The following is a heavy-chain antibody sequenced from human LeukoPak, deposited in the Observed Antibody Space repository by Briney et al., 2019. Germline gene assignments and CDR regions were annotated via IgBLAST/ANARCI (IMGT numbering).Heavy chain of an antibody. CDR1: GFTFSSYS. D-gene: IGHD1-26*01. Sequence: GGSLRLSCAASGFTFSSYSMNWVRQAPGKGLEWVSYVSFSSSTIYYADSVKGRFTISRDNAKNSLYLQMNSLRAEDTAVYYCARDDSGSSVAFDIWGQGTLVTVSS. V-gene: IGHV3-48*01. J-gene: IGHJ3*02. CDR2: VSFSSSTI. CDR3: ARDDSGSSVAFDI.